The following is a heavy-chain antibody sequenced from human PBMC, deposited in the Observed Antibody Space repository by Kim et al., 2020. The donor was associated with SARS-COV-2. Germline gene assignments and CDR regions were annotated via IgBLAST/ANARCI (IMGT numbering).Heavy chain of an antibody. J-gene: IGHJ5*02. D-gene: IGHD3-10*01. CDR3: ARGVSYYGSGDSDWFDP. CDR2: IGTAGDT. Sequence: GGSLRLSCAASGFTFSSYDMHWVRQATGKGLEWVSAIGTAGDTYYPGSVKGRFTISRENAKNSLYLQMNSLRAGDTAVYYCARGVSYYGSGDSDWFDPWGQGTLVTVSS. CDR1: GFTFSSYD. V-gene: IGHV3-13*01.